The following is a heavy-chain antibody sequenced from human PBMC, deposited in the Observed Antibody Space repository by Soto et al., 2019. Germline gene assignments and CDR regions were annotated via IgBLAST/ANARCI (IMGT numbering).Heavy chain of an antibody. J-gene: IGHJ4*02. D-gene: IGHD3-22*01. CDR3: AAGVIVVVPY. CDR2: ISANNGNT. V-gene: IGHV1-18*04. CDR1: GYTFTNYG. Sequence: GASVKVSCKASGYTFTNYGITWVRQAPGQGLEWMGWISANNGNTDYAQKLQGRVTMTTDTSTSTAYMELRNLRSDDTAVYYCAAGVIVVVPYWGQGTLVTVSS.